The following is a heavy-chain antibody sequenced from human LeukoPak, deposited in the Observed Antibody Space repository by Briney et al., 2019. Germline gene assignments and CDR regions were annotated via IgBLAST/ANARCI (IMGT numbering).Heavy chain of an antibody. Sequence: GGSLRLSCAASGFTFSNAWMSWVRQAPGKGLEWVGRIKSKTDGGTTDYAAPVKGRFTISRDDSKNTLYLQMNSLKTEDTAVYYCTTWFYYDSSGTIDYWGQGTLVTVSS. CDR3: TTWFYYDSSGTIDY. CDR1: GFTFSNAW. J-gene: IGHJ4*02. V-gene: IGHV3-15*01. D-gene: IGHD3-22*01. CDR2: IKSKTDGGTT.